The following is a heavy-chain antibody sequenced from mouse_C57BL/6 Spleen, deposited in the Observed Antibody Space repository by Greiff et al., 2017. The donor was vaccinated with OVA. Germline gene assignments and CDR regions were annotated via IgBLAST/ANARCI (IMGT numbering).Heavy chain of an antibody. CDR3: VRQGVYYYGSSPLYYAMDY. V-gene: IGHV10-1*01. CDR2: IRSKSNNYAT. J-gene: IGHJ4*01. CDR1: GFSFNTYA. Sequence: EVKLVESGGGLVQPKGSLKLSCAASGFSFNTYAMNWVRQAPGKGLEWVARIRSKSNNYATYYADSVKDRFTISRDDSESMLYLQMNNLKTEDTAMYYCVRQGVYYYGSSPLYYAMDYWGQGTSVTVSS. D-gene: IGHD1-1*01.